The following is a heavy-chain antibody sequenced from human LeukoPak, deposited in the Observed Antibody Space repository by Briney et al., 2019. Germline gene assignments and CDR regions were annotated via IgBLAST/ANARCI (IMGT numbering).Heavy chain of an antibody. D-gene: IGHD3-22*01. CDR3: ARGDNYYDSSGPSYYFAY. CDR1: GFTFSNYA. CDR2: ISDDGGDT. J-gene: IGHJ4*02. Sequence: GGSLRLSCAASGFTFSNYAMSWVRQAPGKGLEWVSAISDDGGDTKYAESVKGRFTISRDNSKNTLYLQMNSLRAEDTAVYYCARGDNYYDSSGPSYYFAYWGQGTLVTVSS. V-gene: IGHV3-23*01.